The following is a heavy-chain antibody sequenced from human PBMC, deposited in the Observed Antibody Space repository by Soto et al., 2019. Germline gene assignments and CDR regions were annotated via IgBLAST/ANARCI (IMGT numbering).Heavy chain of an antibody. Sequence: QVQLQESGPGLVKPSQTLSLTCTVSGGSISSGDYYWSWIRQPPGKGLEWIGYIYYSGSTYYNPSNKRRVTISVDTSKNRFSLKLSSVTAADTAVYYCASFYYYGSGSYYSSSDNWFDPWGQGTLVTVSS. CDR2: IYYSGST. V-gene: IGHV4-30-4*01. J-gene: IGHJ5*02. CDR1: GGSISSGDYY. D-gene: IGHD3-10*01. CDR3: ASFYYYGSGSYYSSSDNWFDP.